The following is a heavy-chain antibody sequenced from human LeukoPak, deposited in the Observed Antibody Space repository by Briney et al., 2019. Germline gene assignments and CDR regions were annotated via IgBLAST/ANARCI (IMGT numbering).Heavy chain of an antibody. CDR3: ARGVEAAAVDYYYYMDV. CDR1: GGSFSGYY. J-gene: IGHJ6*03. V-gene: IGHV4-34*01. CDR2: INHSGST. Sequence: PSETLSLTCAVYGGSFSGYYWGWIRQPSGNGLEWIGEINHSGSTNYNPSLKSRVTIAVDTPKNQFSLKLSSVTAADTAVYYCARGVEAAAVDYYYYMDVWGKGTTVTVSS. D-gene: IGHD6-13*01.